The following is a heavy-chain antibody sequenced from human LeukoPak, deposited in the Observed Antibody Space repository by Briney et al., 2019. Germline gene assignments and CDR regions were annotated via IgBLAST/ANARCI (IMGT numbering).Heavy chain of an antibody. V-gene: IGHV3-30*15. CDR2: TSYDGNKK. D-gene: IGHD4-23*01. Sequence: GRSLRLSCAASGFTLTYYAMHWVRQAPGKGLEWVAVTSYDGNKKYYADSVKGRFTISRDSSKNTLYLQMSSLRAEDTAVYYCARSSYDYGGIEGPFDYWGQGTLVTVSS. CDR3: ARSSYDYGGIEGPFDY. J-gene: IGHJ4*02. CDR1: GFTLTYYA.